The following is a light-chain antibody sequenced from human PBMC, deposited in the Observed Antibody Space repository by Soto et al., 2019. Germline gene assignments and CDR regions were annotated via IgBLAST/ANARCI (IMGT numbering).Light chain of an antibody. CDR3: QQYKHYST. CDR2: KAS. Sequence: DIQMTQSPSTLSASVGDRVTITCRASESINSWLAWYQQKPGKAPKLLIYKASSLESGVPSRFSGSGSGTEFTLTITSLQPDDFATYYCQQYKHYSTFGQGTKLEI. V-gene: IGKV1-5*03. CDR1: ESINSW. J-gene: IGKJ2*01.